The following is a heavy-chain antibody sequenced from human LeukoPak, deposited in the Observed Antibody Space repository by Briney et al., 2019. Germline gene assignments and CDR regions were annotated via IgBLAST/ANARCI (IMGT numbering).Heavy chain of an antibody. J-gene: IGHJ6*03. D-gene: IGHD2-15*01. Sequence: GGSLRLSPAASGFTPTIYVMSSVRPALGTGRGWVSAICGSGGVTYYADSVKGRFTISRDNSKNTLYLQMNSLRAEDTAVYYCAKLLGSGGSCYWCVGYYYYYYYMDVWGKGTTVTVSS. CDR2: ICGSGGVT. CDR1: GFTPTIYV. CDR3: AKLLGSGGSCYWCVGYYYYYYYMDV. V-gene: IGHV3-23*01.